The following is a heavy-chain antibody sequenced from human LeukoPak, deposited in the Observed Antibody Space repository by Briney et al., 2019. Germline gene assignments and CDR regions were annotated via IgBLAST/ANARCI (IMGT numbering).Heavy chain of an antibody. D-gene: IGHD5-24*01. V-gene: IGHV3-48*03. Sequence: GGSLRLSCAASGFTFSSYAMNWVRQAPGKGLERVSYISSSGSTIYYADSVKGRFTISRDNAKNSLYLQMNSLRAEDTAVYYCAREHLEMATSGAFDIWGQGTMVTVSS. CDR1: GFTFSSYA. CDR2: ISSSGSTI. CDR3: AREHLEMATSGAFDI. J-gene: IGHJ3*02.